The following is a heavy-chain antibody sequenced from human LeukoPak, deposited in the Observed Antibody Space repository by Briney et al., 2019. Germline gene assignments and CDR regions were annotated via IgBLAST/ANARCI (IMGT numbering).Heavy chain of an antibody. CDR3: ARDVGIAAAGYYYYYGMDV. CDR1: GGSISSGDYY. D-gene: IGHD6-13*01. Sequence: SETLSLTCTVSGGSISSGDYYWGWIRQLPGKGLEWIGYIYYSGSTNYNPSLKSRVTISVDTSKNQFSLKLSSVTAADTAVYYCARDVGIAAAGYYYYYGMDVWGQGTTVTVSS. J-gene: IGHJ6*02. V-gene: IGHV4-61*08. CDR2: IYYSGST.